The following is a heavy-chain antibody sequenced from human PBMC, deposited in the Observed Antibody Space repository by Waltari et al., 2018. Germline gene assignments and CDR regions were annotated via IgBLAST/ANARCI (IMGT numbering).Heavy chain of an antibody. CDR1: GFTFSSYA. D-gene: IGHD6-19*01. Sequence: EVQLVESGGGLVQPGGSLRLSCAASGFTFSSYAMSWVRRAPGKGLEWVSAISGSGGSTYYADSVKGRVNISRDNSKNTLYLQMNSLRAEDTAVYYCANGKQWLAHYFDYWGQGTLVTVSS. V-gene: IGHV3-23*04. CDR3: ANGKQWLAHYFDY. J-gene: IGHJ4*02. CDR2: ISGSGGST.